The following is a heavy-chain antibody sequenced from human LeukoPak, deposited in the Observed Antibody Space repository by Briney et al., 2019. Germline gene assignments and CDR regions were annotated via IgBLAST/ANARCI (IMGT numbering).Heavy chain of an antibody. CDR1: GGSFSDYY. J-gene: IGHJ4*02. V-gene: IGHV4-34*01. Sequence: SETLSPTSAADGGSFSDYYWSWIRLPPGKGLEWIGVINHRGRTTSNTSLKRRVTISVVQSKNQFSLKLSSVTAADTAVYYCARGKRGYSYGLDYWGQGTLVTVSS. CDR3: ARGKRGYSYGLDY. CDR2: INHRGRT. D-gene: IGHD5-18*01.